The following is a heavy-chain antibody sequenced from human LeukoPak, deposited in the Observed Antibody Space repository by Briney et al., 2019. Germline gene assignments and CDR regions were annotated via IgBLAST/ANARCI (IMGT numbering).Heavy chain of an antibody. CDR2: ISAYNGNT. D-gene: IGHD3-22*01. J-gene: IGHJ4*02. CDR3: ARHDYYDSSGYYITSGFDY. Sequence: ASVKVSCKASGYTFTSYGISWVRQAPGQGLEWMGWISAYNGNTNYAQELQGRVTMTTDTSTSTAYMELRSLRSDDTAVYYCARHDYYDSSGYYITSGFDYWGQGTLVTVSS. V-gene: IGHV1-18*01. CDR1: GYTFTSYG.